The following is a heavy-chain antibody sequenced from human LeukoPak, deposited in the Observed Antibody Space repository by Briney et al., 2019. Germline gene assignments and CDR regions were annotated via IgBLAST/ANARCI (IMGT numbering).Heavy chain of an antibody. J-gene: IGHJ6*03. Sequence: GGSLRLSCAASGFTFSSYAMSWVRQAPGKGLEWVSAISGSGGSTYYADSAKGRFTISRNNANNSLFLQMNSLRDEDTAVYYCARILGLHMDVWGKGTTVTVSS. CDR2: ISGSGGST. CDR1: GFTFSSYA. CDR3: ARILGLHMDV. V-gene: IGHV3-23*01.